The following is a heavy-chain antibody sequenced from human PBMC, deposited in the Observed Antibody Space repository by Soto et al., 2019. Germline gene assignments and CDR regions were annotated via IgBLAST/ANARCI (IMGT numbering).Heavy chain of an antibody. CDR1: GFTFSSYG. CDR2: ISYDGSNK. Sequence: GGSLRLSCAASGFTFSSYGMHWVRQAPGKGLEWVAVISYDGSNKYYADSVKGRLTISRDNSKNTLYLQMNSLRAEDTAVYYCAKDGLDYYDSSGYYDAFDIWGQGTMVTVSS. J-gene: IGHJ3*02. CDR3: AKDGLDYYDSSGYYDAFDI. V-gene: IGHV3-30*18. D-gene: IGHD3-22*01.